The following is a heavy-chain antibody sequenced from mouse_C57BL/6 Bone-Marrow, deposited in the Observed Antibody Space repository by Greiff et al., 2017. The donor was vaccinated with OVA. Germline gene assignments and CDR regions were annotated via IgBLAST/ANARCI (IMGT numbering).Heavy chain of an antibody. CDR2: IYPGNSDT. V-gene: IGHV1-5*01. Sequence: VQLQQSGTVLARPGASVKMSCKTSGYTFTSYWMHWVKQRPGQGLEWIGAIYPGNSDTSYNQKFKGKAKMTAVTSASTAYMELSSRTNEDSAVYYCTRSYYDYYYFDYWGQGTTLTVSS. J-gene: IGHJ2*01. CDR1: GYTFTSYW. CDR3: TRSYYDYYYFDY. D-gene: IGHD2-4*01.